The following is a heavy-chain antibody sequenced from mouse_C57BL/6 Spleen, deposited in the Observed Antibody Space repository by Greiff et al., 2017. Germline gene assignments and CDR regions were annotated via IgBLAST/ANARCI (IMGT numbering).Heavy chain of an antibody. CDR1: GYTFTSYW. Sequence: VQLQQPGAELVRPGSSVQLSCKASGYTFTSYWLDWVKQRPGQGLEWIGNIYPSDSETHYNQKFKDKATLTVDKSSSTAYIQLSSLTSEGSAVYDCARRSSGYVWFAYWGQGTLVTVSA. V-gene: IGHV1-61*01. J-gene: IGHJ3*01. CDR3: ARRSSGYVWFAY. CDR2: IYPSDSET. D-gene: IGHD3-2*02.